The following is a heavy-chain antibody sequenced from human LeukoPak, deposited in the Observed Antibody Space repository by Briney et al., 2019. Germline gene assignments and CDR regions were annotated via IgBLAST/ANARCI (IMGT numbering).Heavy chain of an antibody. V-gene: IGHV3-33*01. Sequence: GGSLRLSCAASGFTFSSYGMHWVRQAPGKGLEWVAVIWYDGSNKYYADSVKGRFTISRDNSKNTLYLQMNSLRAEDTAVYYCARSDYYGSGSYGRGMDVWGQGTSVTVSS. CDR1: GFTFSSYG. CDR3: ARSDYYGSGSYGRGMDV. D-gene: IGHD3-10*01. J-gene: IGHJ6*02. CDR2: IWYDGSNK.